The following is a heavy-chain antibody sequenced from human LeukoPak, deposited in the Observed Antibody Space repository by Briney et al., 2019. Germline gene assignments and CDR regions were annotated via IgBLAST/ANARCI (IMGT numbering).Heavy chain of an antibody. Sequence: ASVKVSFTASGYTFTSYGISWVRQAPGQGLEWMGWISAYKGNTNYVQKLQGRVTMTTDTYTSTAYMELRSLRSDDTAVYYCARLHPDLAPYCSSTSCYSYYYYGMDVWGQGTTVTVSS. D-gene: IGHD2-2*01. CDR1: GYTFTSYG. CDR3: ARLHPDLAPYCSSTSCYSYYYYGMDV. J-gene: IGHJ6*02. V-gene: IGHV1-18*01. CDR2: ISAYKGNT.